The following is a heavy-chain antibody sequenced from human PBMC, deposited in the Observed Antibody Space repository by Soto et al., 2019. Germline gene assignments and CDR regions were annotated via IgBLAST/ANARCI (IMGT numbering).Heavy chain of an antibody. Sequence: SETLSLTCTVSGGSIRSGGYYWSWVRQNPRKGLEWIGNIYYSGNTYYNPSLKSRLTISVDTSKNQFSLNLRSVTAADTAVYYCARDRLMATAGTARHYFGLDVWGQGTTVTVSS. D-gene: IGHD5-18*01. V-gene: IGHV4-31*03. J-gene: IGHJ6*02. CDR3: ARDRLMATAGTARHYFGLDV. CDR2: IYYSGNT. CDR1: GGSIRSGGYY.